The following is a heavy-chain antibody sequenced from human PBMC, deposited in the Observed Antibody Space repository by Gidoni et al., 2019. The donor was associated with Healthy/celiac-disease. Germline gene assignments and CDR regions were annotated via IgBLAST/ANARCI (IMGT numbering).Heavy chain of an antibody. CDR1: GLTFSSDG. J-gene: IGHJ1*01. CDR2: IWYDVSNT. CDR3: FQH. D-gene: IGHD6-13*01. V-gene: IGHV3-33*01. Sequence: HVQLGESGGCVVHPGRSLILSCAASGLTFSSDGMRWVSQSPGKGLGWVAVIWYDVSNTYYADSVKGRVTLSRDNSKNTLYLYYCAREARSSRWSEYFQHWGQGTLVTVSS.